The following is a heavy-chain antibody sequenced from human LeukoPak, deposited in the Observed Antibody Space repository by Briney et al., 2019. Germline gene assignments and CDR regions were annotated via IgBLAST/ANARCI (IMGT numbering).Heavy chain of an antibody. CDR1: GFTFSDYS. V-gene: IGHV3-48*01. D-gene: IGHD2/OR15-2a*01. CDR3: TNFKPPAPDALDV. CDR2: ISGSGTI. Sequence: PGGSLRLSCAASGFTFSDYSMNWVRQAPGKGLEWISYISGSGTIYYADSVKGRFTISRDNAQRLVYLQMNSLRAEDTAVYYCTNFKPPAPDALDVWGQVTLITVSS. J-gene: IGHJ3*01.